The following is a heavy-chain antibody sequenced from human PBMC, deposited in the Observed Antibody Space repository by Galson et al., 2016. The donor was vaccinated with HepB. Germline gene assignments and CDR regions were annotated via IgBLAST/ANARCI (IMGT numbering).Heavy chain of an antibody. CDR2: INYI. J-gene: IGHJ4*02. CDR1: GFPLSSYT. D-gene: IGHD6-19*01. Sequence: SLRLSCAASGFPLSSYTMNWVRQAPGKGLEWVSSINYIYYADSVKGRFTISRDNAKNSLYLQMNSLRVEDTAVYYCARSYTSGWDYYFDYWGQGTLVTVSP. V-gene: IGHV3-21*04. CDR3: ARSYTSGWDYYFDY.